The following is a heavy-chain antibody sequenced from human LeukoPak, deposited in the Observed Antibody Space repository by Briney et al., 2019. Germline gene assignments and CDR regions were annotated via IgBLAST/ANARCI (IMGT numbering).Heavy chain of an antibody. V-gene: IGHV3-21*01. CDR3: VRFPSGITAPIYYFDY. D-gene: IGHD1/OR15-1a*01. CDR1: GFTFNTYA. Sequence: PGGSPRLSCAVSGFTFNTYAMNWVRQAPGKGLEWVSSISSSTDYIYYADSVKGRFTISRDNAKNSLYLQMNSLRAEDTAVYYCVRFPSGITAPIYYFDYWGQGTLVTVSS. CDR2: ISSSTDYI. J-gene: IGHJ4*02.